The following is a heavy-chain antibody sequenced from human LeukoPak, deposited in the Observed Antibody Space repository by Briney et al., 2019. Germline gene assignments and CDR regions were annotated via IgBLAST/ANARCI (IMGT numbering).Heavy chain of an antibody. V-gene: IGHV3-7*01. CDR1: GFTLSNYW. CDR2: IKEDGSAK. Sequence: GGSLRLSCAASGFTLSNYWMSWVRQAPGKGLEWLANIKEDGSAKYYADSVKGRFTISRDNAKNSPYLQMNSLRAEDTAVYYCTRDLFQPGDSWGQGSLVTVSS. J-gene: IGHJ4*02. D-gene: IGHD2-21*01. CDR3: TRDLFQPGDS.